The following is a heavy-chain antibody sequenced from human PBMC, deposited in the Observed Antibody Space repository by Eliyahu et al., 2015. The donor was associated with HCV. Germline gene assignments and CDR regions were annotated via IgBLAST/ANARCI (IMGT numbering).Heavy chain of an antibody. J-gene: IGHJ6*02. V-gene: IGHV4-34*01. Sequence: QVQLQQWGAGLLKPSETLSLTCSVYGGSFSNYYWSWIHQAPGKGLEWIGEINHSGSTNYNPSLKSRVTISVDTSKNQFSLKLSSVTAADTAVYYCATRDVWGQGTTVTVSS. CDR3: ATRDV. CDR1: GGSFSNYY. CDR2: INHSGST.